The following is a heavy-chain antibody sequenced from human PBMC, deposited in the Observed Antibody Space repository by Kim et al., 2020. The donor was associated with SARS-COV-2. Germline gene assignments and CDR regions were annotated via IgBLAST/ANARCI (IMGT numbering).Heavy chain of an antibody. D-gene: IGHD3-3*01. Sequence: ASVKVSCRASDYTFTNFPISWVRQAPGQGLEWMGWINTYNGDTKYVQKFQDRVTMTTDTFTTTAYMHLRSLRSDDTAVYYCARVNPDYYDPGSPRGGNLDRWGQGTLVTVSS. J-gene: IGHJ5*02. CDR1: DYTFTNFP. CDR2: INTYNGDT. V-gene: IGHV1-18*04. CDR3: ARVNPDYYDPGSPRGGNLDR.